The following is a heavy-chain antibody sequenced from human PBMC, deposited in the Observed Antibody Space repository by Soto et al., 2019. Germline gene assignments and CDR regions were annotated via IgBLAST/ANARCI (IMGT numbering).Heavy chain of an antibody. Sequence: QVQLQQWGAGLLKPSETLSLTCAVYGGSFSGYYWSWIRQPPGKGLEWIGEINHSGSTNYNPSLKSRVTISVDTSKNQFSLKLSSVTAADTAVYYCARRVPGYSSAKRAFDIWGQGTMVTVSS. CDR1: GGSFSGYY. CDR3: ARRVPGYSSAKRAFDI. CDR2: INHSGST. V-gene: IGHV4-34*01. J-gene: IGHJ3*02. D-gene: IGHD6-19*01.